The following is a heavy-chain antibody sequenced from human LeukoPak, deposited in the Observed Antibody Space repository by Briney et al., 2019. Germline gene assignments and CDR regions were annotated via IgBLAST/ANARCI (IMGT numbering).Heavy chain of an antibody. D-gene: IGHD3-22*01. CDR2: ISGSGGST. V-gene: IGHV3-23*01. CDR1: GFTLSSYA. Sequence: PGGSLRLSCAASGFTLSSYAMSWVRQAPGKGLEWVSAISGSGGSTYYADSVKGRFTISRDNSKNTLYLQMNSLRAEDTAVYYCAKDTLNYYDSSGYYYVEGPFDYWGQGTLVTVSS. J-gene: IGHJ4*02. CDR3: AKDTLNYYDSSGYYYVEGPFDY.